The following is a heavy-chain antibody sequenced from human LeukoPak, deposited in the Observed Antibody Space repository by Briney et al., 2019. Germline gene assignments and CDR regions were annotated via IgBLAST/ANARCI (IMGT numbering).Heavy chain of an antibody. CDR3: ATEAGGIVGARGYFDY. V-gene: IGHV1-24*01. CDR2: FDPEDGET. Sequence: ASVKVSCKVSGYTLTELSMHWVRQAPGKGLEWMGGFDPEDGETIYAQKFQGRVTMTEDTSTDTAYMELSSLRSEDTAVYYCATEAGGIVGARGYFDYRGQGTLVTVSS. J-gene: IGHJ4*02. CDR1: GYTLTELS. D-gene: IGHD1-26*01.